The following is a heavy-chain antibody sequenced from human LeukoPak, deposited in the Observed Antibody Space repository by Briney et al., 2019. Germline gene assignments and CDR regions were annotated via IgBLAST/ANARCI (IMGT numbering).Heavy chain of an antibody. CDR3: AKDPRYCTRTSCWTDAFDI. D-gene: IGHD2-2*01. Sequence: GGSLRLSCAASGFTFSNYAMNWVRQAPGKGLEWVSGISGSGDSTDYADSVNGRFTIPRDNSKNTLYLQMNSLRAEDTAIFYCAKDPRYCTRTSCWTDAFDIWGQGTMVTVSS. J-gene: IGHJ3*02. CDR1: GFTFSNYA. CDR2: ISGSGDST. V-gene: IGHV3-23*01.